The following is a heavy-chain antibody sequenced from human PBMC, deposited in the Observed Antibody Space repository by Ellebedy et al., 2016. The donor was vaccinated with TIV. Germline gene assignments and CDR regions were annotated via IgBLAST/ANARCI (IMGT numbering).Heavy chain of an antibody. V-gene: IGHV1-18*04. CDR1: GYTFTKYG. Sequence: ASVKVSCKASGYTFTKYGISWVRQAPGQGLEWMGWNSGYNGDTNYAQKFPGRVTMTIDTSTSTVYMELRSLSFDDTAVYYCTRGFYEKFDPWGQGTLVTVS. J-gene: IGHJ5*02. CDR2: NSGYNGDT. CDR3: TRGFYEKFDP. D-gene: IGHD5/OR15-5a*01.